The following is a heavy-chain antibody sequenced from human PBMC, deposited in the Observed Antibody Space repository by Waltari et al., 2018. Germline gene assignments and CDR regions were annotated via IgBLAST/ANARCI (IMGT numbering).Heavy chain of an antibody. CDR2: IIPTFGTA. V-gene: IGHV1-69*05. D-gene: IGHD6-13*01. Sequence: QVQLVQSGAALKKPGSSVKVSCKVSGGSFSTHAITWVRQAPGQGRAWMGGIIPTFGTANDDMKMQDRVTINTDESMTTAYMHRSSLTSDDTAVYYCARGGLYGQQLLESAFEIWGQGTKVTVSS. J-gene: IGHJ3*02. CDR3: ARGGLYGQQLLESAFEI. CDR1: GGSFSTHA.